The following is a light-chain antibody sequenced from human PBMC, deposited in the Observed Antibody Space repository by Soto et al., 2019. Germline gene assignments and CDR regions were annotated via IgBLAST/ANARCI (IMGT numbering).Light chain of an antibody. V-gene: IGKV3-11*01. CDR1: QSVSNN. CDR3: HQRSNWPPFT. Sequence: EILLTQSPATLSLSPGEGATLSCRASQSVSNNLAWYQQKPGQAPRLLIYGASKRATGVPDRFIGSGSGTDFTLTISSLEPEDFAIYYCHQRSNWPPFTFGGGTKVDIK. CDR2: GAS. J-gene: IGKJ4*01.